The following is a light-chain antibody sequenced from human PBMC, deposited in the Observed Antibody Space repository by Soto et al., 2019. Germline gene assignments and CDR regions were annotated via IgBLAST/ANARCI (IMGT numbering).Light chain of an antibody. CDR1: MRDVGAYNL. CDR3: GTWDSSLSAGA. Sequence: QSALTQPASVSGSAGQSITISCSGTMRDVGAYNLVSWYQQHPGTAPKLIIYDNDKRPSGIPDRFSGSKSGTSATLGITGLQTGDEADYYCGTWDSSLSAGAFGGGTKVTVL. V-gene: IGLV1-51*01. J-gene: IGLJ3*02. CDR2: DND.